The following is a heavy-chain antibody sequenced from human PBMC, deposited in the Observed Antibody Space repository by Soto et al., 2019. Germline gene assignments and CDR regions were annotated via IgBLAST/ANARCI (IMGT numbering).Heavy chain of an antibody. V-gene: IGHV2-5*01. D-gene: IGHD6-19*01. CDR3: AHRPSGWYLFDY. CDR2: IYWNDDK. Sequence: SGPTLVNPTQTLTLTCTFSGFSLSTSGLGVGWIRQPPGKALEWLALIYWNDDKRYSPSLKARLTITKDTSKNKVVITMTNMDHLEPATYYCAHRPSGWYLFDYWGQGTLVTVSS. CDR1: GFSLSTSGLG. J-gene: IGHJ4*02.